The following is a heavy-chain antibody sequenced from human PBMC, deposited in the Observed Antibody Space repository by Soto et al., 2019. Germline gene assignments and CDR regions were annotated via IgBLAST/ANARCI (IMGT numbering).Heavy chain of an antibody. V-gene: IGHV1-3*01. D-gene: IGHD6-13*01. CDR2: INAGNGNT. CDR1: GGTFTSYA. CDR3: ARDRRYSSSWYWFDP. J-gene: IGHJ5*02. Sequence: ASVKVSCKASGGTFTSYAMHWVRQAPGQRLEWMGWINAGNGNTKYSQKFQGRVTITRDTSASTAYMELSSLRSEDTAVYYCARDRRYSSSWYWFDPWGQGTLVTVSS.